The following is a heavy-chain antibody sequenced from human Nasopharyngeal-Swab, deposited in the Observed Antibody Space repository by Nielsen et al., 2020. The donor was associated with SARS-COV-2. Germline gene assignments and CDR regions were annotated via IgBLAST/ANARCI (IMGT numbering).Heavy chain of an antibody. V-gene: IGHV5-51*01. D-gene: IGHD2-2*01. CDR3: ARQTSSSTGDPFNI. CDR2: IYPGDSDI. J-gene: IGHJ3*02. CDR1: GSTFISHW. Sequence: GESLKISCQGSGSTFISHWIGWVRQMPGKGLEWMGIIYPGDSDIRYSPYFRGQVTISADRSTSTAYLQWSSLRASDTAMYYCARQTSSSTGDPFNIWGQGTMVTVSS.